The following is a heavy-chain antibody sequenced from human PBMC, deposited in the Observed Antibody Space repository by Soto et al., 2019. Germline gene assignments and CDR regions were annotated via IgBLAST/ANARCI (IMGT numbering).Heavy chain of an antibody. V-gene: IGHV4-30-4*01. CDR1: GGSISSGDYY. D-gene: IGHD5-18*01. CDR2: IYYSGST. J-gene: IGHJ4*02. Sequence: PSETLSLTCTVSGGSISSGDYYWSWIRQPPGKGLEWIGYIYYSGSTYYNTSLKSRVTISVDTSKNQFSLKLSSVTAADTAVYYCARADNTAMVSLDYWGQGTLVTVSS. CDR3: ARADNTAMVSLDY.